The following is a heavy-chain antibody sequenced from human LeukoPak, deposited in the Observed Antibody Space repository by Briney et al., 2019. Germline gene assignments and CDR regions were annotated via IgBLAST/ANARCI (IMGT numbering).Heavy chain of an antibody. D-gene: IGHD4-11*01. CDR3: ASTVSGVSSYYYYGMDV. Sequence: ASVKVSCKASGYTFTSYDINWVRQATGQGLEWMGWMNPNSGNTGYAQKFQGRVTMTRNTSISTVYMELSSLRSEDTAVYYCASTVSGVSSYYYYGMDVWGQGTTVTVSS. CDR2: MNPNSGNT. J-gene: IGHJ6*02. CDR1: GYTFTSYD. V-gene: IGHV1-8*01.